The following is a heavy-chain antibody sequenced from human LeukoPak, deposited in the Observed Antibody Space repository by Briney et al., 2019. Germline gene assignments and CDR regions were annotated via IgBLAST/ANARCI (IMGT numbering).Heavy chain of an antibody. Sequence: KASETLSLTCTVSGASISSSDYYWGWSRQPPGRGLEWIGTISYRESTYYNPSLKSRVTISVDTSKNQFSLKLRSVTAADTAVYYCARLGPGLSYGSLFDYWGQGTLVTVSP. CDR1: GASISSSDYY. CDR3: ARLGPGLSYGSLFDY. D-gene: IGHD5-18*01. CDR2: ISYREST. V-gene: IGHV4-39*01. J-gene: IGHJ4*02.